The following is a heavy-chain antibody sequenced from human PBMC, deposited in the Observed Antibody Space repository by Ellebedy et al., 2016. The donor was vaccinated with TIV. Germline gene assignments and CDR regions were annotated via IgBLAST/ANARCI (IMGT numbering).Heavy chain of an antibody. CDR2: IIPIVGIE. CDR1: GGPFSSYA. Sequence: AASVKVSCKASGGPFSSYAISWVRQAPGQGLEWMGRIIPIVGIENYAQKFQGRVTITADKSTSTAYMELSSLRSEDTAVYYCARSHFGGSYGMDVWGQGTTVTVSS. J-gene: IGHJ6*02. V-gene: IGHV1-69*04. D-gene: IGHD3-16*01. CDR3: ARSHFGGSYGMDV.